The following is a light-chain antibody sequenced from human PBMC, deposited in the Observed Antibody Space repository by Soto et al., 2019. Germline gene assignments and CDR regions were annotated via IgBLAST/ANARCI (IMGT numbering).Light chain of an antibody. CDR2: KAS. Sequence: DIQMTQSPSTLSASVGDRVTITCRASQSISSWLAWYQQKPGKAPKILIYKASSLESGVPSPFSCSESGTEFTLTISRLQPADFATYYCQQYNTYSTFGQGTKVDIK. V-gene: IGKV1-5*03. CDR1: QSISSW. CDR3: QQYNTYST. J-gene: IGKJ1*01.